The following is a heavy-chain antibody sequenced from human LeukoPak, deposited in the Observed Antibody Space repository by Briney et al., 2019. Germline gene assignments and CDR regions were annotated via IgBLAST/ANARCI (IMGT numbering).Heavy chain of an antibody. CDR3: AGRAEMTALGLGNWFDP. Sequence: KTSETLSLTCTVSGGSISSHYWNWIRQPPGKGLEWIGYIYYSGSTNYNPSLKSRVTISVDTSKSQFSLILSSVTAADTAVYYCAGRAEMTALGLGNWFDPWGQGTLVTVSS. CDR2: IYYSGST. J-gene: IGHJ5*02. CDR1: GGSISSHY. V-gene: IGHV4-59*11. D-gene: IGHD2-21*02.